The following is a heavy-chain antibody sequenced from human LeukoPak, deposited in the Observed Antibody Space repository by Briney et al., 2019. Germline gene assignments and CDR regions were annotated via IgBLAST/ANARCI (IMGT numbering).Heavy chain of an antibody. CDR3: AREYSTSSEGDYFDY. V-gene: IGHV4-59*01. Sequence: SETLSLTCTVSGASITTYYWTWIRQPPGKGLEWIGYIYHSGSTNYNPSLKSRVTISLDTSRNQFSLRLSSVTAADTAVYFCAREYSTSSEGDYFDYWGQGSLVTVSS. J-gene: IGHJ4*02. D-gene: IGHD6-6*01. CDR1: GASITTYY. CDR2: IYHSGST.